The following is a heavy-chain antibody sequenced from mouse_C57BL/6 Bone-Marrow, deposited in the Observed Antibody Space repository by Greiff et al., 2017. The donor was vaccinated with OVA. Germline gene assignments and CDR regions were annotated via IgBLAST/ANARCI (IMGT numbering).Heavy chain of an antibody. J-gene: IGHJ4*01. CDR2: IRSKSSNNAT. CDR3: VRMTTVVEDYAMDY. V-gene: IGHV10-3*01. CDR1: GFTFNTYA. Sequence: EVQLVESGGGLVQPKGSLKLSCAASGFTFNTYAMHWVRQAPGKGLEWVARIRSKSSNNATYYADSVKDRFTISRDDSQSMLYLQMNNLKTEDTAMYYCVRMTTVVEDYAMDYWGQGTSVTVSS. D-gene: IGHD1-1*01.